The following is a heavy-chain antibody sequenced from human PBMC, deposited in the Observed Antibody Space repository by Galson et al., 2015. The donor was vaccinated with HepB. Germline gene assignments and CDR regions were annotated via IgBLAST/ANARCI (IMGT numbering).Heavy chain of an antibody. CDR1: GFTFSSYA. CDR2: ISYDGSNK. V-gene: IGHV3-30-3*01. J-gene: IGHJ6*02. D-gene: IGHD3-9*01. CDR3: ARDTLYYDILTGYYKGYYYYYGMDV. Sequence: SCKASGFTFSSYAMHWVRQAPGKGLEWVAVISYDGSNKYYADSVKGRFTISRDNSKNTLYLQMNSLRAEDTAVYYCARDTLYYDILTGYYKGYYYYYGMDVWGQGTTVTVSS.